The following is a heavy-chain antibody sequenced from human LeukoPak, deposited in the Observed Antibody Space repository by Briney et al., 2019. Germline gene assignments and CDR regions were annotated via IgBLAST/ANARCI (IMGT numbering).Heavy chain of an antibody. J-gene: IGHJ4*02. Sequence: GGSLRLSCAASGFTLSDSAIHWVRQAPGKGLEWVAVISYDGSNKYYADSVKGRFTISRDNSKNTLYLQMNSLRAEDTAVYYCARDSFGSGYYYGNFDYWGQGTLVTVSS. D-gene: IGHD3-22*01. CDR3: ARDSFGSGYYYGNFDY. CDR1: GFTLSDSA. CDR2: ISYDGSNK. V-gene: IGHV3-30-3*01.